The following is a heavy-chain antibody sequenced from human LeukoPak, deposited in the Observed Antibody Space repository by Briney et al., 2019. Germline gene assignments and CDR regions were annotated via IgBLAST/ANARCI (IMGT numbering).Heavy chain of an antibody. CDR1: GYTFTSYY. D-gene: IGHD3-22*01. CDR2: INPTGGNT. J-gene: IGHJ3*02. Sequence: ASVKVSCKASGYTFTSYYMHWVRQAPGQGLEWMGLINPTGGNTGYAQKFQGRVTMTRNTSISTAYMELSSLRSEDTAVYYCARGPRGRGSGYYYYAFDIWGQGTMVTVSS. V-gene: IGHV1-8*01. CDR3: ARGPRGRGSGYYYYAFDI.